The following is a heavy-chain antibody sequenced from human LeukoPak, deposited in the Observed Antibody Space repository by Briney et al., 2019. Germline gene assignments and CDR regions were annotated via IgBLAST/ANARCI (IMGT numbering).Heavy chain of an antibody. CDR2: IWHDGTNQ. J-gene: IGHJ4*02. CDR3: ARDGSDYDLDY. D-gene: IGHD4-17*01. CDR1: GFIFRNNG. Sequence: GGSLRLSCAASGFIFRNNGMHWVRQAPGKGLEWVAVIWHDGTNQYYADSVKGRFTISRDNSKNTLYLQMNRLRAEDTAVYYCARDGSDYDLDYWGQGTLVTVSS. V-gene: IGHV3-33*01.